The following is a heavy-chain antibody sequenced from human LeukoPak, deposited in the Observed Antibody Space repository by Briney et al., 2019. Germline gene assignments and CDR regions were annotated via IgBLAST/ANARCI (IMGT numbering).Heavy chain of an antibody. Sequence: SVKVSCKASGGTFSSYAISWVRQAPGQGLEWMGGIIPIFGTANYAQKFQGRVTITTDESTSTAYMELSSLRSEDTAVYYCASSPSIAARYGYYYYMDVWGKGTTVTVFS. J-gene: IGHJ6*03. V-gene: IGHV1-69*05. CDR3: ASSPSIAARYGYYYYMDV. CDR1: GGTFSSYA. CDR2: IIPIFGTA. D-gene: IGHD6-6*01.